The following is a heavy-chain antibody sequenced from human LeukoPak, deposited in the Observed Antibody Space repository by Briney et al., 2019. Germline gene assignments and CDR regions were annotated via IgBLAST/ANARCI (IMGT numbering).Heavy chain of an antibody. CDR3: ARHRNRFCSSATCFTLFDS. CDR2: IYPRDSDT. Sequence: GESLKISCKASGYSFTNYWIGWVRQMPGKGLEWMGIIYPRDSDTRYGPAFQGQVSFSADTSISTAYLQWSSLEASDTAMHYCARHRNRFCSSATCFTLFDSWGQGTLVTVSS. CDR1: GYSFTNYW. J-gene: IGHJ4*02. V-gene: IGHV5-51*01. D-gene: IGHD2-2*01.